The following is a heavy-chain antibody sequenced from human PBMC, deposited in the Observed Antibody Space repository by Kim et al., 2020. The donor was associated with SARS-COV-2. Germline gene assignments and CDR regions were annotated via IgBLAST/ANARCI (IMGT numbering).Heavy chain of an antibody. Sequence: GGSLRLSCAASGFTFSSYAMSWVRQAPGKGLEWVSAISGSGGSTYYADSVKGRFTISRDNSKNTLYLQMNSLRAEDTAVYYCAKKLDYGDYGGEGYWGQGTLVTVSS. J-gene: IGHJ4*02. CDR3: AKKLDYGDYGGEGY. CDR2: ISGSGGST. D-gene: IGHD4-17*01. V-gene: IGHV3-23*01. CDR1: GFTFSSYA.